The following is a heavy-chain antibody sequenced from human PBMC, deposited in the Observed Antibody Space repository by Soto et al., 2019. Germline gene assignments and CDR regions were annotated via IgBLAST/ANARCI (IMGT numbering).Heavy chain of an antibody. CDR3: AHRHLSSSLGGGGWFDP. D-gene: IGHD6-6*01. J-gene: IGHJ5*02. CDR2: IYWDDDK. CDR1: GFSLSTSGVG. Sequence: QITLKESGPTLVKPTQTLTLTCTFSGFSLSTSGVGVGWIRQPPGKALEWLALIYWDDDKRYSPSLKSRLTITKDTSKNQVVLTMTNMDPVDTATYYCAHRHLSSSLGGGGWFDPWGQGTLVTVSS. V-gene: IGHV2-5*02.